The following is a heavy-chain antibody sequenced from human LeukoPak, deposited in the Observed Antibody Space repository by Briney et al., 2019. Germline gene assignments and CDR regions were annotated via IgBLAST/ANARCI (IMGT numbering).Heavy chain of an antibody. CDR3: ARTGWDSSSWYTRDAYYFDY. Sequence: NPSETLSLTYTVSGGSISSYYWSWVRQPPGKGLEWIGYIYYSGSTNYNPSLKSRVTISVDTSKNQFSLKLSSVTAADTAVYYCARTGWDSSSWYTRDAYYFDYWGQGTLVTVSS. CDR2: IYYSGST. CDR1: GGSISSYY. V-gene: IGHV4-59*01. J-gene: IGHJ4*02. D-gene: IGHD6-13*01.